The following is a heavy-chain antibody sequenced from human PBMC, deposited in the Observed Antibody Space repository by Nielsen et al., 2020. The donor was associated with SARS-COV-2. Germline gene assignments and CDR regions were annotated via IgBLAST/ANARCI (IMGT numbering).Heavy chain of an antibody. Sequence: GESLKISCAASGFTLSNYWMNWVRQAPGKGLEWVANIEEDGSEKFYLDSVKGRFTISRDNAKNSLYLQMNSLRAEDTAVYYCASGAVAGLYYYYGMDVWGQGTTVTVSS. CDR3: ASGAVAGLYYYYGMDV. V-gene: IGHV3-7*01. J-gene: IGHJ6*02. CDR2: IEEDGSEK. CDR1: GFTLSNYW. D-gene: IGHD6-19*01.